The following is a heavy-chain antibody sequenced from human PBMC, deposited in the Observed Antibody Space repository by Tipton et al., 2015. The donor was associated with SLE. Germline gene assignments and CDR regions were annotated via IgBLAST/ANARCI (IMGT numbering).Heavy chain of an antibody. J-gene: IGHJ1*01. D-gene: IGHD6-13*01. V-gene: IGHV4-39*07. CDR1: GGSISSSSYY. CDR2: INHSGST. Sequence: TLSLTCTVSGGSISSSSYYWGWIRQPPGKGLEWIGEINHSGSTNYNPPLKSRVTISVDTSKNQFSLKLSSVTAADTAVYYCARTGYSSSWLYFQHWGQGTLVTVSS. CDR3: ARTGYSSSWLYFQH.